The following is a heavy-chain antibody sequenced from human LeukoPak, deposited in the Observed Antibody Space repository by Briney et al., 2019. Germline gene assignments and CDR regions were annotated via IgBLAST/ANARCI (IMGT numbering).Heavy chain of an antibody. J-gene: IGHJ5*02. D-gene: IGHD3-9*01. CDR1: GFTFCSYG. CDR2: ISYDGSNK. Sequence: ERSLRLSCAASGFTFCSYGMHWVRQAPGKGLEWVAVISYDGSNKYYADSVKGRFTISRDNSKNTLYLQMNSLRAEDTAVYYCAKESGDYDIVPQRWFYPWGQGTLVTVSS. V-gene: IGHV3-30*18. CDR3: AKESGDYDIVPQRWFYP.